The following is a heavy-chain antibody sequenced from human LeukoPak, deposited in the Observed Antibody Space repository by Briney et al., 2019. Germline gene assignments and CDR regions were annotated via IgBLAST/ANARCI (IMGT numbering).Heavy chain of an antibody. CDR3: ARDGYSGSDAL. CDR2: IYHSGST. D-gene: IGHD5-12*01. J-gene: IGHJ4*02. Sequence: SETLSLTCTVSGGSISTYYWSWIRQPPGKGLEWIGYIYHSGSTNYNPSLKGRVTISVDTSQNQFYLKLSSVTAADTAVYYCARDGYSGSDALWGQGTLVTVSS. CDR1: GGSISTYY. V-gene: IGHV4-59*01.